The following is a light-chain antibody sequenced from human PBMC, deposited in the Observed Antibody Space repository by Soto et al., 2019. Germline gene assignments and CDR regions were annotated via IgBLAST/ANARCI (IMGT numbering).Light chain of an antibody. CDR3: QQLNSYPHT. CDR1: QGISSY. J-gene: IGKJ3*01. V-gene: IGKV1-9*01. CDR2: ASS. Sequence: IQLTQSPASLSASVGDRVTITCRASQGISSYLAWYQQKPGKAHKLLFYASSTLQSGVPSRFSSSGSVTDFTLTISSMPPADFATYYCQQLNSYPHTFGPGTKVDIK.